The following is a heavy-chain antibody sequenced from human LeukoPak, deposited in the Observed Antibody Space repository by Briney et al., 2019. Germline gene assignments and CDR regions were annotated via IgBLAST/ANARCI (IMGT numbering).Heavy chain of an antibody. CDR3: AKDGVQWLGAKFDY. D-gene: IGHD6-19*01. Sequence: PGGSLRLSCAASGFTFSRYEMNWVRQAPGKGLEWVSGISGSGIGTFYADSVKGRFTNSRDNSKNTLYLQMNSLRAEDTAVYYCAKDGVQWLGAKFDYWGQGTLVTVSS. V-gene: IGHV3-23*01. CDR1: GFTFSRYE. CDR2: ISGSGIGT. J-gene: IGHJ4*02.